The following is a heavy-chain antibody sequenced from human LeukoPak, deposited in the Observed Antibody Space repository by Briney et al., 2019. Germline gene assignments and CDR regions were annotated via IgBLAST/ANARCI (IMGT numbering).Heavy chain of an antibody. CDR1: GYTFTGYY. V-gene: IGHV1-2*02. CDR3: ARNLYYYDSSGSIDY. J-gene: IGHJ4*02. CDR2: INPNSGGT. Sequence: ASVKVSCKASGYTFTGYYMHWVRQAPGQGLEWMGWINPNSGGTNYAQKFQGRVTMTRDTSISTAYMELSRLRSDDTAVYYCARNLYYYDSSGSIDYWGQGTLATVSS. D-gene: IGHD3-22*01.